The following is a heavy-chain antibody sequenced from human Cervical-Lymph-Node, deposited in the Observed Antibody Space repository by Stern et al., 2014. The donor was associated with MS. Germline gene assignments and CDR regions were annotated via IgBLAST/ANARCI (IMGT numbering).Heavy chain of an antibody. CDR1: GFTFSDSA. CDR3: TRQGPSPLDDFDY. CDR2: IRSKAHSYAT. J-gene: IGHJ4*02. Sequence: VQLVQSGGGLVQPGGSLKLSCAASGFTFSDSAIHWVRQASGKGLEWVGRIRSKAHSYATLYAASVRDRFTISRDDSKNTAYLQMNSLKTEDTAVYYCTRQGPSPLDDFDYWGQGTLVTVSS. V-gene: IGHV3-73*01.